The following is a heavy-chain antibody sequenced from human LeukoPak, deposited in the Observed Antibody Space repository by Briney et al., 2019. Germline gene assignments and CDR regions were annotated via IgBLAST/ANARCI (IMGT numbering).Heavy chain of an antibody. CDR2: ISVYNGNT. D-gene: IGHD3-22*01. V-gene: IGHV1-18*04. J-gene: IGHJ4*02. CDR3: ARRAGYYYDSSGYYPTFFDY. Sequence: GASVKVSCKASGYTFTGYYMHWVRQAPGQGLEWMGWISVYNGNTNYAQKLQGRVTMTTDTSTSTAYMELRSLRSDDTAVYYCARRAGYYYDSSGYYPTFFDYWGQGTLVTASS. CDR1: GYTFTGYY.